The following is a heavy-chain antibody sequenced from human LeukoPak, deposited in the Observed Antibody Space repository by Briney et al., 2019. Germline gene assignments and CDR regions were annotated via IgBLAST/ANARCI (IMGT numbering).Heavy chain of an antibody. CDR3: VVAATPRDYYYYMDV. V-gene: IGHV4-34*01. CDR2: INHSGST. D-gene: IGHD2-15*01. J-gene: IGHJ6*03. Sequence: PSETLSLTCTVSGGSISSYYWSWIRQPPGKGLEWIGEINHSGSTNYNPSLKSRVTISVDTSKNQFSLKLSSVTAADTAVYYCVVAATPRDYYYYMDVWGKGTTVTVSS. CDR1: GGSISSYY.